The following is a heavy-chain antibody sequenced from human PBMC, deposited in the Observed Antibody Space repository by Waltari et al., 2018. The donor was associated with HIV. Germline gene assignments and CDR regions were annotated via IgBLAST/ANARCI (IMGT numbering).Heavy chain of an antibody. CDR1: GFIFNIYD. Sequence: EVRLLESGGGLVQPGGSLRLSCTASGFIFNIYDMTWVRQASGKGLEWVSGISSSGDVSYYADFVKGRFTISRDNSKNTLYLLMNSLRAEDTAVYYCVKGGPYTVHLGNYFYCTMDVWGQGTTVIVSS. V-gene: IGHV3-23*01. J-gene: IGHJ6*01. CDR2: ISSSGDVS. D-gene: IGHD3-16*01. CDR3: VKGGPYTVHLGNYFYCTMDV.